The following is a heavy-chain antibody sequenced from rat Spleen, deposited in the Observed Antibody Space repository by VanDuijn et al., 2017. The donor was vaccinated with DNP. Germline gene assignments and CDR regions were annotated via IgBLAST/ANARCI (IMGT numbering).Heavy chain of an antibody. V-gene: IGHV3-1*01. CDR1: GFSITRSY. D-gene: IGHD5-1*01. J-gene: IGHJ1*01. Sequence: EVQLQESGPGLVKPSQSLSLTCSVTGFSITRSYRWNWIRKFPGNKMEWIGHISYSGSTSYNPSLKSRISITRDTSNNQFFLQLSSITAEDTATYYCARGAGSPYWYFDFWGPGTMVTVSS. CDR2: ISYSGST. CDR3: ARGAGSPYWYFDF.